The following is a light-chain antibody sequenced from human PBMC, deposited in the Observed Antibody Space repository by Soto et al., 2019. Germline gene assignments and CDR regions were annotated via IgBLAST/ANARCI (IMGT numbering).Light chain of an antibody. Sequence: IQVTQSPSSVSASVGDRVTITCRASQDIAGYLAWYQQKPGKAPKLLIYAASTLQSGVPSRFSGSGSGTEFTLTISSLQSEDFAVYYCQQYNNWPPITFGQGTRLEIK. CDR1: QDIAGY. J-gene: IGKJ5*01. CDR3: QQYNNWPPIT. CDR2: AAS. V-gene: IGKV1-8*01.